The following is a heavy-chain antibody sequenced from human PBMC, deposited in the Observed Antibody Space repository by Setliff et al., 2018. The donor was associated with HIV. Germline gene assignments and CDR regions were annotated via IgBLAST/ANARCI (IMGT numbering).Heavy chain of an antibody. V-gene: IGHV4-4*07. CDR2: IYTRGST. CDR1: GGSVSSFY. Sequence: PSETLSLTCTVSGGSVSSFYWSWIRQPAEKGLEWIGRIYTRGSTNSNPSLKGRVTMSVDTSKNHFSLILTSVTAADTAVYYCTRQAFGGAPRTPLDSWGQGTLVTVSS. D-gene: IGHD3-16*01. J-gene: IGHJ4*02. CDR3: TRQAFGGAPRTPLDS.